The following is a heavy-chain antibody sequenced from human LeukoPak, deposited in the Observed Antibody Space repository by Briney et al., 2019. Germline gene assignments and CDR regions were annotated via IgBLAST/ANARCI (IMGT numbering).Heavy chain of an antibody. CDR2: IIPILGIA. D-gene: IGHD1-26*01. CDR1: GGTFSSYT. V-gene: IGHV1-69*02. J-gene: IGHJ6*03. Sequence: SVKVSCKASGGTFSSYTISWVRQAPGQGLEWMGRIIPILGIANYAQKFQGRVTITADKSTSTAYMELSSLRSEDTAVYYCARSLGATTGYYYYYMDVWGKGTTVTVSS. CDR3: ARSLGATTGYYYYYMDV.